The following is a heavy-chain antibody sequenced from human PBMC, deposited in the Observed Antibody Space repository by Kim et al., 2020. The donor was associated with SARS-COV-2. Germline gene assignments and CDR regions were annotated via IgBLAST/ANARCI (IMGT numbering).Heavy chain of an antibody. CDR2: INTYNGNT. D-gene: IGHD6-13*01. CDR1: GYIFTSYA. Sequence: ASMKVSCKASGYIFTSYAIQWVRQAPGQRLEWMGWINTYNGNTKYSQNFQGRVTITRDTSASTAYMELSSLRSEDTALYYCARINMAAGGSPAYYAMDVWGQGTAVAVSS. J-gene: IGHJ6*02. V-gene: IGHV1-3*04. CDR3: ARINMAAGGSPAYYAMDV.